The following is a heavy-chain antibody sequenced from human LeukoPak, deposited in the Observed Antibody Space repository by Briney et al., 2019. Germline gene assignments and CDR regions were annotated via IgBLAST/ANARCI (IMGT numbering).Heavy chain of an antibody. J-gene: IGHJ6*03. D-gene: IGHD5-12*01. V-gene: IGHV1-2*02. Sequence: GASVKVSCKASGYTFTGYYMHWVRQAPGQGLEWMGWINPNSGGTNYAQKFQGRVTMTRDTSISTAYMELSRLRSDDTAVYYCARGPRYSGYPWRGYYYMDVWGKGTTVTVSS. CDR3: ARGPRYSGYPWRGYYYMDV. CDR2: INPNSGGT. CDR1: GYTFTGYY.